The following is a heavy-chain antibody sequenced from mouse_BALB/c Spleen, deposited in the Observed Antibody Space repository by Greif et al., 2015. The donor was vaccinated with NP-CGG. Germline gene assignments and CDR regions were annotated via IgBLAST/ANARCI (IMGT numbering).Heavy chain of an antibody. D-gene: IGHD1-1*01. V-gene: IGHV5-6*02. Sequence: DVMLVESGGDLVKPGGSLKLSCAAPGFTFSSYGMSWVRQTPDKRLEWVATISSGGSYTYYPDGVKGRFTISRDNAKNTLYLQMSSLKSEDTAMYYCARHEDGSSYGWFAYWGQGTLVTVSA. CDR1: GFTFSSYG. J-gene: IGHJ3*01. CDR2: ISSGGSYT. CDR3: ARHEDGSSYGWFAY.